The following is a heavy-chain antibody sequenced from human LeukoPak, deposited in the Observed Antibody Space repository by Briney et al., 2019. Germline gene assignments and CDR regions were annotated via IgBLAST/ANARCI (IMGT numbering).Heavy chain of an antibody. CDR1: GFTFSNYW. D-gene: IGHD2-2*01. CDR3: AKDLAVVVPAAMNYYYMDV. CDR2: INTDGNNT. V-gene: IGHV3-74*01. J-gene: IGHJ6*03. Sequence: SGGSLRLSCAASGFTFSNYWMHWVRQAPGKGLVWVSRINTDGNNTNYADSVMGRFTISRDNSKNTLYLQMNSLRAEDTAVYYCAKDLAVVVPAAMNYYYMDVWGKGTTVTVSS.